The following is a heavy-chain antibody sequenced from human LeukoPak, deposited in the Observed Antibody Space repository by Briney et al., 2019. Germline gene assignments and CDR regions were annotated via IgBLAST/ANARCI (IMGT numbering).Heavy chain of an antibody. J-gene: IGHJ4*02. CDR2: ISAYNGNT. D-gene: IGHD3-22*01. V-gene: IGHV1-18*01. Sequence: ASVKVSCKASGYTFTSYGISWVRQAPGQGLEWIGWISAYNGNTNYAQKLQGRVTMTTDTSTSTAYMELRSLRSDDTAVYYCARFSYYYDSSGYSYFDYWGQGTLVTVSS. CDR1: GYTFTSYG. CDR3: ARFSYYYDSSGYSYFDY.